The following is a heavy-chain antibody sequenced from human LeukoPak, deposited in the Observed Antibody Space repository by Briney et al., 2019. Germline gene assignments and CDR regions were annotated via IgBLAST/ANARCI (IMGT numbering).Heavy chain of an antibody. D-gene: IGHD3-10*01. CDR1: GFTFDDYA. Sequence: PGRSLRLSCAASGFTFDDYAMHWVRQAPGKGLEWVSGISWNSGSIGYADSVKGRFTISRDNAKNSLYLQMNSLRAEDTAVYYCAKDYYGSGSYYPYFDYWGQGTLVTVSS. CDR3: AKDYYGSGSYYPYFDY. J-gene: IGHJ4*02. V-gene: IGHV3-9*01. CDR2: ISWNSGSI.